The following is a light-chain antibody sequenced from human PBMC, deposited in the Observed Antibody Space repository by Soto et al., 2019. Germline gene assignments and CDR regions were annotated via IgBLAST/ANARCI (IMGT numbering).Light chain of an antibody. Sequence: QAVLTQPPSVSAAPGQKVTISCSGSSSNIGNNYVSWYQQLPGTAPKLLIYDNNKRPSGIPDRFSGSKSGTSATLGITGLQTGDEADYYCSSYAGSYTVVFGGGTKLTVL. CDR2: DNN. V-gene: IGLV1-51*01. CDR1: SSNIGNNY. CDR3: SSYAGSYTVV. J-gene: IGLJ2*01.